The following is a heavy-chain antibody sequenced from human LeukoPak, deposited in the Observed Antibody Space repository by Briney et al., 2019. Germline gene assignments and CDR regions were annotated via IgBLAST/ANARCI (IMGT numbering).Heavy chain of an antibody. CDR2: INHSGST. CDR1: GGSFSGYY. J-gene: IGHJ4*02. CDR3: ARDFGVVIDY. V-gene: IGHV4-34*01. Sequence: SETLSLTCAVYGGSFSGYYWSWIRQPPGKGLEWIGEINHSGSTNYNPSLKSRVTISVGTSKNQFSLKLSSVTAADTAVYYCARDFGVVIDYWGQGTLVTVSS. D-gene: IGHD3-3*01.